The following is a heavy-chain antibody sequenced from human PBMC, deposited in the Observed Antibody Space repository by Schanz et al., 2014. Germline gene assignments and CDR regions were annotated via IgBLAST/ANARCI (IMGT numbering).Heavy chain of an antibody. CDR1: GGTFSSFG. J-gene: IGHJ3*02. D-gene: IGHD2-2*01. Sequence: QVQLVQSGAEVKKPGSSVKVSCKASGGTFSSFGINWVRQARGQGLEWVGRFIPILDVGNYAQQFQGRVTFTADKSTSTAYMELSSLRYEDTALYYCARGTMPGTFDIWGQGTILTVSS. CDR3: ARGTMPGTFDI. V-gene: IGHV1-69*02. CDR2: FIPILDVG.